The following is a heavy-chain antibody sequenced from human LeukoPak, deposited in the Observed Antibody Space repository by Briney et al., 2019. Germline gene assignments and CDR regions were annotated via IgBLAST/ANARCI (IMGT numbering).Heavy chain of an antibody. D-gene: IGHD6-19*01. V-gene: IGHV3-23*01. CDR2: ITGSGRTT. CDR3: AKFSGWYFDY. J-gene: IGHJ4*02. CDR1: GFTFATYA. Sequence: GGSLRLSCAASGFTFATYAMSWVRQAPGKGLKWVSGITGSGRTTYYADSVKGRFTISRDNSKNTLYLQMNSLRAEDTAVYYCAKFSGWYFDYWGQGTLVTVSS.